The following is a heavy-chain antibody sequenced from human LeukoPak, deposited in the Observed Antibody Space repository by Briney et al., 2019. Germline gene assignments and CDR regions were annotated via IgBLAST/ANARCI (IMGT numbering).Heavy chain of an antibody. D-gene: IGHD3-10*01. CDR3: ARNLIRGVIRGPNYYYYGMDV. V-gene: IGHV3-7*01. CDR1: RFIFRNYW. J-gene: IGHJ6*02. Sequence: GGSLRLSCAASRFIFRNYWMSWVRQAPGKGLEWVAAINQDGSEKYYMDSVKGRFTISRDNAKNSLYLLMNSLRAEDTAVFYYARNLIRGVIRGPNYYYYGMDVWGRGTTVTVSS. CDR2: INQDGSEK.